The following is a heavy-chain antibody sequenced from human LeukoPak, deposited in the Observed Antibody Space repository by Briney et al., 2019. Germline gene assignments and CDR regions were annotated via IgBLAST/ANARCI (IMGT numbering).Heavy chain of an antibody. J-gene: IGHJ5*02. CDR2: INHSGST. V-gene: IGHV4-34*01. Sequence: SETLSLTCAVYGGSFSGYYWSWIRQPPGKGLEWIGEINHSGSTNYNPSLKSRVTISVDTSKNQFSLKLSSVTAADTAVYYCATLVPGIAVAGTRGWFDPWGQGTLVTVSS. CDR1: GGSFSGYY. CDR3: ATLVPGIAVAGTRGWFDP. D-gene: IGHD6-19*01.